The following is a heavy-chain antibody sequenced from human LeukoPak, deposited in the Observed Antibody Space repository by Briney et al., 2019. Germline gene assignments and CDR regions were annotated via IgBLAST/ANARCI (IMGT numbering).Heavy chain of an antibody. CDR3: ARDFDYYDSSGYYDY. V-gene: IGHV3-7*01. CDR1: GFTFSSYW. CDR2: IKQDGSEK. D-gene: IGHD3-22*01. J-gene: IGHJ4*02. Sequence: PGGSLRLSCAASGFTFSSYWMSWVRQAPGKGLEWVANIKQDGSEKYYVDSVKGRFTISRDNAKNSLYLQMYSLRAEDTAVYYCARDFDYYDSSGYYDYWGQGTLVTVSS.